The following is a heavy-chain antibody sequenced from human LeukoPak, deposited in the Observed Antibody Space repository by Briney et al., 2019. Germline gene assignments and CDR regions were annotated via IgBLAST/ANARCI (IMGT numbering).Heavy chain of an antibody. Sequence: GGSLRLSCEASGFTFSTFAMIWVRQPPGKGLEWVSSIFPSGGEIHYADSVRGRFTISRDNSKSTLSLQMNSLRAEDTAVYYCARGYYDYVWGSYRWDYWGQGTLVTVSS. CDR3: ARGYYDYVWGSYRWDY. D-gene: IGHD3-16*02. J-gene: IGHJ4*02. V-gene: IGHV3-23*01. CDR1: GFTFSTFA. CDR2: IFPSGGEI.